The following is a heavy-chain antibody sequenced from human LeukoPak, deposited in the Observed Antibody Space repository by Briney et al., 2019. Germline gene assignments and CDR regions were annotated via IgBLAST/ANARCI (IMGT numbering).Heavy chain of an antibody. CDR1: GGSISSSTYY. CDR2: VSYSGTT. V-gene: IGHV4-39*01. CDR3: ARHVYDLLGYYDTSGYQAFLDF. J-gene: IGHJ4*02. D-gene: IGHD3-22*01. Sequence: SETLSLTCTVSGGSISSSTYYWGWIRQPPGKGLEWIGSVSYSGTTYYNPSLKTRVTISVDTSKNQLSLKLTSVTAADTAVYYCARHVYDLLGYYDTSGYQAFLDFWGQGTLVTVSS.